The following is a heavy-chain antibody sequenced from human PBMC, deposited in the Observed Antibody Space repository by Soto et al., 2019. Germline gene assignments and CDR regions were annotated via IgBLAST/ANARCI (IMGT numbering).Heavy chain of an antibody. Sequence: GGSLRLSCAASGFTFSSYGMHWVRQAPGKGLEWVAVISYDGSNKYYADSVKGRFTISRDNSKNTLYLQMNSLRAEDTAVYYCAKDAKRSYSGSYYPFDYWGQGTLVTV. CDR3: AKDAKRSYSGSYYPFDY. V-gene: IGHV3-30*18. CDR2: ISYDGSNK. J-gene: IGHJ4*02. D-gene: IGHD1-26*01. CDR1: GFTFSSYG.